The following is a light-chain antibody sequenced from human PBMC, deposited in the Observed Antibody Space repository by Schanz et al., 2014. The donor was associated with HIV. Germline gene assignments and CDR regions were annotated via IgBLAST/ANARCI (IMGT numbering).Light chain of an antibody. CDR2: GAS. J-gene: IGKJ1*01. V-gene: IGKV3-15*01. Sequence: ELVMTQSPATLSVSPGERATLSCRASQSVGSDLAWYQHKPGQAPRLLIYGASTRATGIPARFSGSGSGREFTLTISRLEPEDVAVYSCQQYSASPRTFGQGTKVEIK. CDR3: QQYSASPRT. CDR1: QSVGSD.